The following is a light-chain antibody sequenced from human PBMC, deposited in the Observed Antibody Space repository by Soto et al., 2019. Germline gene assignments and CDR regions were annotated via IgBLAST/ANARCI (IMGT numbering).Light chain of an antibody. CDR3: SSYTGSSTRVV. CDR2: DVN. J-gene: IGLJ2*01. V-gene: IGLV2-14*01. CDR1: SSDVGRYNY. Sequence: QSALTQPASVSGSPGQSITISCTGTSSDVGRYNYVSWYQQHPGKAPKLMIYDVNNRPSGVSNRFSGSKSGNTASLTISGLQAEDEADYYWSSYTGSSTRVVFGGGTKLTV.